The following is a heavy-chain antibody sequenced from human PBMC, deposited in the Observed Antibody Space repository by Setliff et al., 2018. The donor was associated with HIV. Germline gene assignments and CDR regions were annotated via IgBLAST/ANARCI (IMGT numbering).Heavy chain of an antibody. J-gene: IGHJ3*02. V-gene: IGHV1-69*05. CDR1: GGTFSSYA. Sequence: SVKVSCKASGGTFSSYAISWVRQAPGQGLEWMGGIIPIFGTANYAQKFQGRVTMTTDESTSTAYMELSSLRSEDTAVYYCASDYYDSSGYPQGGFDIWGQGTMVTVSS. D-gene: IGHD3-22*01. CDR2: IIPIFGTA. CDR3: ASDYYDSSGYPQGGFDI.